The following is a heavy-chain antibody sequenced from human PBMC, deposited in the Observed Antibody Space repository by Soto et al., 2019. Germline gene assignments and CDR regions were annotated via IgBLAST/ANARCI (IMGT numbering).Heavy chain of an antibody. Sequence: QITLKESGPTLVKPTQTLTLTCTFSGFSLSTSGVGVGWIRQPPGKALEWLALIYWDDDKRYSPSLKGRLTITKDTSKNQVVLTMTNMDPVDTATYYCAHRPSYCSGYSCYSGFDYWGQGTLVTVSS. CDR1: GFSLSTSGVG. J-gene: IGHJ4*02. D-gene: IGHD2-15*01. CDR3: AHRPSYCSGYSCYSGFDY. V-gene: IGHV2-5*02. CDR2: IYWDDDK.